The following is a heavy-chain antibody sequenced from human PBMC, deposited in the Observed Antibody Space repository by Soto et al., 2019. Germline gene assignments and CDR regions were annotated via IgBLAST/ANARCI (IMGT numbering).Heavy chain of an antibody. J-gene: IGHJ4*02. D-gene: IGHD3-22*01. Sequence: SETLSLTCTVSGGSISSGDYYWSWIRQPPGKGLEWIGYIYYSGSTYYNPSLKSRVTISVDTSKNQFSLKLSSVTAADTAVYYCARARITMIYFDYWGQGTLVTVSS. V-gene: IGHV4-30-4*01. CDR1: GGSISSGDYY. CDR3: ARARITMIYFDY. CDR2: IYYSGST.